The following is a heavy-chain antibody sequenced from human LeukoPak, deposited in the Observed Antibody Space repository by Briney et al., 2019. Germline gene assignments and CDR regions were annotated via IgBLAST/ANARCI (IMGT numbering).Heavy chain of an antibody. D-gene: IGHD5-24*01. Sequence: SETLSLTCAVYGGSFSGYYWSWIRQPPGKGLEWIGEINHSGSTNYNPSLKSRVTISVDTSKNQFSLKLSSVTAADTAVYYCASPRRGPRRAVYYYYMDVWGKGTTVTVCS. CDR1: GGSFSGYY. CDR3: ASPRRGPRRAVYYYYMDV. CDR2: INHSGST. V-gene: IGHV4-34*01. J-gene: IGHJ6*03.